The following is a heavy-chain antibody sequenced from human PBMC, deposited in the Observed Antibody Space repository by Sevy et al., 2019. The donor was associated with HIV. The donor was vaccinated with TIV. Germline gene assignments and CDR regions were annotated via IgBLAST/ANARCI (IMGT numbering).Heavy chain of an antibody. CDR2: IRYDGSNK. Sequence: EGSLRLSCAASGFTFSSYGMHWVRQAPGKGLEWVAVIRYDGSNKYYADSVKGRFTISRDNSKNTLYLQMNSLRAEDTAVYYCAKDLDGRGIAAAESWGQGTMVTVSS. CDR3: AKDLDGRGIAAAES. D-gene: IGHD6-13*01. CDR1: GFTFSSYG. J-gene: IGHJ3*01. V-gene: IGHV3-30*02.